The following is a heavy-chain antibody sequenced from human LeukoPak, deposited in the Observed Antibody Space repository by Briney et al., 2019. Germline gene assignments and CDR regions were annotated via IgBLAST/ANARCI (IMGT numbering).Heavy chain of an antibody. CDR1: GFTLSNYA. J-gene: IGHJ4*02. CDR2: ISGTGAST. CDR3: AIAKGPVDIVVAATGVFGY. D-gene: IGHD6-19*01. Sequence: GGSLRLSCAASGFTLSNYAIAWVRQAPGKGLERVSGISGTGASTYYPDSVKGRFTISRDNSKNTLFLQINSLRADDTAVYYCAIAKGPVDIVVAATGVFGYWGQGTLVTVSS. V-gene: IGHV3-23*01.